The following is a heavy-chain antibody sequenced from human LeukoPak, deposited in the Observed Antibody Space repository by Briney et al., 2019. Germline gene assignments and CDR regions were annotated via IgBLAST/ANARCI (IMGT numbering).Heavy chain of an antibody. CDR3: ARDRAGPIYYSYDSSGYRLNYFDY. D-gene: IGHD3-22*01. Sequence: ASVKVYCKASGYTFTSYFMHWVRQAPGQGLEWMGIINPSGGSTSYAQKFQGRVIMTRDMSTSTVYMELSSLRSEDTAMYYCARDRAGPIYYSYDSSGYRLNYFDYWGQGTLVTFSS. V-gene: IGHV1-46*01. CDR1: GYTFTSYF. CDR2: INPSGGST. J-gene: IGHJ4*02.